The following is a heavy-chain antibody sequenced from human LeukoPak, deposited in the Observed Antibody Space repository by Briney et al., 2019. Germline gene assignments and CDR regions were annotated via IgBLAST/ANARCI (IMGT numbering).Heavy chain of an antibody. CDR3: ARVDTAMGYYYGMDV. V-gene: IGHV3-7*04. CDR2: IKQDGSEK. Sequence: GGSLRLSCAASGFTFSSYWMSWVRQAPGKGLEWVANIKQDGSEKYYVDSVKGRFTISRDNAKNSLYLQMNSLRAEDTAVYYCARVDTAMGYYYGMDVWGQGTTVTVSS. CDR1: GFTFSSYW. D-gene: IGHD5-18*01. J-gene: IGHJ6*02.